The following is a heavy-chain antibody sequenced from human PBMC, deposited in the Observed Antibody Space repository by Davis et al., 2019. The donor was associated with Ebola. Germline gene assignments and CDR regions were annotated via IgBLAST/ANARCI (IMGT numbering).Heavy chain of an antibody. CDR3: ASGTGRGGLDV. Sequence: AASVKVSCKASGNTFTGYYIHWVRQAPGHGLAWMGWINPDTGDTNFAQKFVGRVTMTRDSSISTAYMELRSLRSDDTAVYYCASGTGRGGLDVWGQGTTGTVSS. D-gene: IGHD3/OR15-3a*01. J-gene: IGHJ6*02. CDR1: GNTFTGYY. CDR2: INPDTGDT. V-gene: IGHV1-2*02.